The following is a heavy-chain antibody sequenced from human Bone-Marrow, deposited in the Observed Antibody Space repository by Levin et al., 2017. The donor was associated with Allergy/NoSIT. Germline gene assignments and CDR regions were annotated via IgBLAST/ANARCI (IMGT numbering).Heavy chain of an antibody. CDR3: ASQEGIAAAFDY. CDR1: GGSISSSSYY. D-gene: IGHD6-13*01. V-gene: IGHV4-39*01. J-gene: IGHJ4*02. Sequence: ESLKISCTVSGGSISSSSYYWGWIRQPPGKGLEWIGSIYYSGSTYYNPSLKSRVTISVDTSKNQFSLKLSSVTAADTAVYYCASQEGIAAAFDYWGQGTLVTVSS. CDR2: IYYSGST.